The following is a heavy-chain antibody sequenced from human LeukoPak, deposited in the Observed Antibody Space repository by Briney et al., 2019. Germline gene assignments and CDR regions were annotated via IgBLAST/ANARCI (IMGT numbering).Heavy chain of an antibody. CDR2: INHSGST. J-gene: IGHJ5*02. V-gene: IGHV4-34*01. CDR1: GGSFSGYY. D-gene: IGHD3-10*01. CDR3: ARRRVRGVITNNWFDP. Sequence: SETLSLTCAVYGGSFSGYYWSWIRQPPGKGLEWIGEINHSGSTDYNPSLKSRVTISVDTSKNQFSLKLSSVTAADTAVYYCARRRVRGVITNNWFDPWGQGTLVTVSS.